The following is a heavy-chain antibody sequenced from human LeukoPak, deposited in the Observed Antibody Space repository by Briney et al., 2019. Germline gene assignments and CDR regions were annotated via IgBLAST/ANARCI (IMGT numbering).Heavy chain of an antibody. CDR3: ARVGGDSSGYYRLGY. D-gene: IGHD3-22*01. CDR2: IYYSGST. J-gene: IGHJ4*02. CDR1: GGSISSSSYY. Sequence: PSETLSLTCTVSGGSISSSSYYWGWIRQPPGKGLEWIGSIYYSGSTYYNPSLKSRVTISVDTSKNQFSLKLSSVTAADTAVYYCARVGGDSSGYYRLGYWGQGTLVTVSS. V-gene: IGHV4-39*07.